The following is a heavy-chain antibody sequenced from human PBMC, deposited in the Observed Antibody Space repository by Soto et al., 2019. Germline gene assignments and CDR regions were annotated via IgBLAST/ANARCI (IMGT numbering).Heavy chain of an antibody. CDR2: IYYSGST. V-gene: IGHV4-59*01. CDR3: ARGRGGSYDY. Sequence: KPSETLSLTCTVSGGSISSYYWSWIRQPPGKGLEWIGYIYYSGSTNYNPSLKSRVTISVDTSKNQFSLKLSSVTAADTAVYYCARGRGGSYDYWGQGTLVTVSS. J-gene: IGHJ4*02. CDR1: GGSISSYY. D-gene: IGHD1-26*01.